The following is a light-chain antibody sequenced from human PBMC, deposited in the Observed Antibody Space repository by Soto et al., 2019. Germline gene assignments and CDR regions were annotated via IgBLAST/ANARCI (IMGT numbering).Light chain of an antibody. CDR3: QQYNSHSSYT. CDR1: QSINTW. J-gene: IGKJ2*01. Sequence: DIQMTQSPSTLSASVGDRVTITCRASQSINTWLAWYQQKPGKAPKLLIYKASSLGSGVTSRFSGSGSGTEFTLTISSLKPDDFAIYYCQQYNSHSSYTFGQGTKLEIK. CDR2: KAS. V-gene: IGKV1-5*03.